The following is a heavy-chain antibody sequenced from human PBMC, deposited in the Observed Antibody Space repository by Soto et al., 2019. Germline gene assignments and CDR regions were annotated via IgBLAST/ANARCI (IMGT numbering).Heavy chain of an antibody. CDR2: VYYSGTT. CDR1: GFTFSSYA. Sequence: GSLRLSCAASGFTFSSYAMSWVRQAPGKGLEWIGYVYYSGTTSYNPSLQSRVTISIDTSQNQFSLKLRSVTAADSAIYYCARAGRRRRYFFDSWGRGTLVTVSS. V-gene: IGHV4-59*01. D-gene: IGHD6-19*01. CDR3: ARAGRRRRYFFDS. J-gene: IGHJ4*02.